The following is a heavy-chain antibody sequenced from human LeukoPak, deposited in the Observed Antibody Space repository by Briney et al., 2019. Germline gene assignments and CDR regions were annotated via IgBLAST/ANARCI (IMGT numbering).Heavy chain of an antibody. D-gene: IGHD3-10*01. CDR2: IYNSGSTK. Sequence: GGSLRLSCVASGFTFNDFYMSWIRQAPGKGLEWISNIYNSGSTKYYADSVKDRFTISRDNAKNSLYLQMDSLRDQDTAVYYCARALGYGSGSYYKVTHFDYWGQGTLVTVSS. CDR3: ARALGYGSGSYYKVTHFDY. V-gene: IGHV3-11*01. J-gene: IGHJ4*02. CDR1: GFTFNDFY.